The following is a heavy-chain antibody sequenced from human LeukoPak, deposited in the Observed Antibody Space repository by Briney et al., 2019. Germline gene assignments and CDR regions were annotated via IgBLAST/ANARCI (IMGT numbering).Heavy chain of an antibody. CDR2: INPNSGGT. Sequence: ASVKVSCKASGYTFTGYYMHWVRQAPGQGLEWMGWINPNSGGTNYAQKFQGRVTMTRDTSISTAYMELSRLRSDDTAVYYCARDHPIVVVPAAIQGGDYWGQGTLVTVSS. J-gene: IGHJ4*02. CDR3: ARDHPIVVVPAAIQGGDY. CDR1: GYTFTGYY. D-gene: IGHD2-2*02. V-gene: IGHV1-2*02.